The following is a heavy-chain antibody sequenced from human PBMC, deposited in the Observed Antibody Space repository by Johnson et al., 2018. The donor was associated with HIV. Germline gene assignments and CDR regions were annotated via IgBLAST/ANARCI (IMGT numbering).Heavy chain of an antibody. CDR2: NPNGDST. Sequence: VQLVESGGGLAKPAWSPRLSCAASQFIFSNYYMNCVRQAPGNGLELVGQVNPNGDSTYLIDSGKDRFNTSRDNAKNSLHLQMNSLRAEDTAVYYCARVRGWLQHDAFDIWGQGTMVTVSS. CDR3: ARVRGWLQHDAFDI. V-gene: IGHV3-25*05. CDR1: QFIFSNYY. D-gene: IGHD5-24*01. J-gene: IGHJ3*02.